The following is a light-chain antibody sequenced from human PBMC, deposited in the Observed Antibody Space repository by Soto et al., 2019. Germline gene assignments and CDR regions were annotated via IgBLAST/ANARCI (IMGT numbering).Light chain of an antibody. CDR1: QSVSSN. CDR2: GAS. J-gene: IGKJ1*01. CDR3: QQYNNWPPWT. V-gene: IGKV3D-15*01. Sequence: EIVMPQSPATLSVSPGERATLSCRASQSVSSNLAWYQQKPGQAPRLLIYGASTRATGIPARFSGSGSGTEFTLTMSSLQSEDFAVYYCQQYNNWPPWTLGQGTKVEIK.